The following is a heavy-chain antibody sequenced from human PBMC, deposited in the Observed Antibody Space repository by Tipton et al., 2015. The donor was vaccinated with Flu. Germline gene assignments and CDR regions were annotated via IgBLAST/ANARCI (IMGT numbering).Heavy chain of an antibody. Sequence: QLVQSGAEVKKPGASMKVSCKASGYIFTDSYIHWVRQAPGQGLEWMGRIYPYSGDTMYAQKFQDRITMTRDTSVKTAYMELTRLRSDDTAMYYCAKIDVLGWFDHWGQGTLVTVSS. CDR1: GYIFTDSY. CDR3: AKIDVLGWFDH. J-gene: IGHJ5*02. CDR2: IYPYSGDT. D-gene: IGHD3-16*01. V-gene: IGHV1-2*06.